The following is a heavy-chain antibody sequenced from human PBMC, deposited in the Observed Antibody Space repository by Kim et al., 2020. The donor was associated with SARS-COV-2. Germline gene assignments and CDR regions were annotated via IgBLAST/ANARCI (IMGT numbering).Heavy chain of an antibody. CDR3: ARERSGMDV. Sequence: GGSLRLSCAASGFTFSSYGMHWVRQAPGKGLEWVAVISYDGSNKYYADSVKGRFTISRDNSKNTLYLQMNSLRAEDTAVYYCARERSGMDVWGQGTTVTVSS. CDR1: GFTFSSYG. V-gene: IGHV3-33*05. CDR2: ISYDGSNK. J-gene: IGHJ6*02.